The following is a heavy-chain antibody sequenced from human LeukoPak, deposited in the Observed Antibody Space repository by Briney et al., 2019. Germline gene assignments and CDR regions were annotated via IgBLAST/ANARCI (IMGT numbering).Heavy chain of an antibody. CDR1: EFTVSSNY. V-gene: IGHV3-66*01. CDR3: AGGARRQQPFDY. CDR2: IYSGGST. J-gene: IGHJ4*02. D-gene: IGHD6-13*01. Sequence: PGWSLRLSCAASEFTVSSNYMNWVRQAPGKGLEWFSVIYSGGSTYYADSVKGRFTISRDNSKNTLYLQMNSLRAEDTAVYYCAGGARRQQPFDYWGQGTLVTVSS.